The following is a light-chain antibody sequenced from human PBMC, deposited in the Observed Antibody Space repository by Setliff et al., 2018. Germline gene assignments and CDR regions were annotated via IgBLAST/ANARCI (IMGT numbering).Light chain of an antibody. J-gene: IGKJ5*01. CDR3: QQRHNWPVT. V-gene: IGKV3-11*01. Sequence: EIVLTQSPGTLSLSPGERATLSCRASQSVSNHLTWYQLKPGQAPRLLIYDVSNRATGIPARFSGSGSGTDFTLTISSLEPEDFAIYHCQQRHNWPVTVCQGTRLEIK. CDR1: QSVSNH. CDR2: DVS.